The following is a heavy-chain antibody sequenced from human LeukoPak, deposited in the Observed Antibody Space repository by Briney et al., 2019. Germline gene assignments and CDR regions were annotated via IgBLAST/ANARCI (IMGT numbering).Heavy chain of an antibody. Sequence: GGSLRLSCVGSGFTFRTYWMTWVRQAPGKGLECVANIKPDGSEKYYVDSVKGRFTISRDNAKDSLFLQMNCLRAEDTAVYYCARGARLWGQGTLVTVSS. CDR3: ARGARL. CDR2: IKPDGSEK. V-gene: IGHV3-7*01. CDR1: GFTFRTYW. J-gene: IGHJ4*02.